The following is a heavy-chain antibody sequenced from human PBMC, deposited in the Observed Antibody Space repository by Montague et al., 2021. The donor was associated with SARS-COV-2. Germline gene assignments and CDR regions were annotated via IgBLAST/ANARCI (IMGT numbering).Heavy chain of an antibody. Sequence: TLSLTCTVSGGSIRSANYYWSWIRQHPGKGLEWIGYIHYSGSTDYNPSLNSRVSISVDTSKNQFSLKLRSVTAADTAVYFCARDGTVVDWFDPWGQGTLVTVSS. V-gene: IGHV4-31*03. J-gene: IGHJ5*02. CDR2: IHYSGST. CDR1: GGSIRSANYY. D-gene: IGHD1-26*01. CDR3: ARDGTVVDWFDP.